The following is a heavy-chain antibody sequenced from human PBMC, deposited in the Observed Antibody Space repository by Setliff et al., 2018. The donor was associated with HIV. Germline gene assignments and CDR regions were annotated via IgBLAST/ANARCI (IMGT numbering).Heavy chain of an antibody. V-gene: IGHV4-39*01. CDR1: GGSIWNYY. CDR2: IYYSGTT. Sequence: SSETLSLTCTVSGGSIWNYYWSWIRQPPGKGLEWIGTIYYSGTTYYNPSLKSRVAISVDTSKNQFSLKLSSVTAADTAVYYCARPRLRGSGAFDIWGQGTMVTVSS. CDR3: ARPRLRGSGAFDI. J-gene: IGHJ3*02. D-gene: IGHD2-21*01.